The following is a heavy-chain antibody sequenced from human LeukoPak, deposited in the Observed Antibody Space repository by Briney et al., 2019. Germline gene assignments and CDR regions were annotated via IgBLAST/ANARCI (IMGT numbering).Heavy chain of an antibody. D-gene: IGHD2-2*01. CDR3: ASPRVPAAYFDY. J-gene: IGHJ4*02. CDR1: GGTFSSYA. V-gene: IGHV1-69*05. Sequence: SVKVSCKASGGTFSSYAISWVRQAPGQGLEWMGGIIPIFGTANYAQKFQGRVTITTDESTSTAYMELSSLRSEDTAVYYCASPRVPAAYFDYWGQGTLVTVSS. CDR2: IIPIFGTA.